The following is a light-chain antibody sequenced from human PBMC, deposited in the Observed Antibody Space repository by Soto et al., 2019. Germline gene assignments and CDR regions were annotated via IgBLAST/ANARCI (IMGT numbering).Light chain of an antibody. CDR1: TGAVTSGHY. J-gene: IGLJ2*01. Sequence: QAVVAQEPSVTVSPGGTVTLTCGSSTGAVTSGHYPYWFQQKPGQAPRTLIYDTSNKHSWTPARFSGSLLGGKAALTLSGAQPEDEAEYYCLLSYSGARLVVFGGGTKLTVL. CDR3: LLSYSGARLVV. V-gene: IGLV7-46*01. CDR2: DTS.